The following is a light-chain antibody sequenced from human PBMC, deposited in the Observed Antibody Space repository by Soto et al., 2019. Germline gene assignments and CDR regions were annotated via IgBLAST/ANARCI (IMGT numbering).Light chain of an antibody. J-gene: IGKJ2*01. CDR3: QQSYSTRYT. Sequence: DIQMTQSPSSLSASVGDRVTITCRASQSISSYLNWYQQKPGKAPKLLIYAASSLQSGVPSRFSGSGSGTDFTLTISSLQPEDFATYYCQQSYSTRYTFGQGTTLEIK. V-gene: IGKV1-39*01. CDR2: AAS. CDR1: QSISSY.